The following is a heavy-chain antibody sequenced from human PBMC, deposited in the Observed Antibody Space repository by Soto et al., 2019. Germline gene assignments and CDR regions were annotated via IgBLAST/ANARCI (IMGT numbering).Heavy chain of an antibody. Sequence: SETLSLTCTVSGDSITSGDNYWSWIRQPPGKGLEWIGYIYHSGHTYYNPSLKSRLSISVDTSKNQLSLRLSSVTAADTAVYYCARDRKQNGDYLPDYYYGMDVWGQGTTVTVSS. J-gene: IGHJ6*02. CDR2: IYHSGHT. V-gene: IGHV4-30-4*01. D-gene: IGHD4-17*01. CDR1: GDSITSGDNY. CDR3: ARDRKQNGDYLPDYYYGMDV.